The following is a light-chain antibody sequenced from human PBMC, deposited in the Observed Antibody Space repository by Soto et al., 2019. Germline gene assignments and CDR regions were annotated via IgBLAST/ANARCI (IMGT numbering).Light chain of an antibody. CDR1: QSIGNN. Sequence: EIVMTQSPATLSVSPGARATLSCRASQSIGNNLAWYQQQPWQAPRLLIYGASTTASGIPARLSGSWSGTEFMLTISSLLSDDFAVYYWLHCKDWPRCTFGEGTKVEVK. CDR2: GAS. J-gene: IGKJ4*01. V-gene: IGKV3D-15*01. CDR3: LHCKDWPRCT.